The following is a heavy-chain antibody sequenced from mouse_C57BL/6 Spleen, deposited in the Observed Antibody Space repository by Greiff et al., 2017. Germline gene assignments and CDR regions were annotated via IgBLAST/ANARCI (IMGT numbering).Heavy chain of an antibody. CDR2: IYPSDSET. Sequence: QVQLQQPGAELVRPGSSVKLSCKASGYTFTSYWMDWVKQRPGQGLEWIGNIYPSDSETHYNQKFKDKATLTVDKSSSTAYMQLSSLTSEDSAVYYCARPSSGFDYWGQGTTLTVSS. J-gene: IGHJ2*01. CDR3: ARPSSGFDY. D-gene: IGHD3-1*01. CDR1: GYTFTSYW. V-gene: IGHV1-61*01.